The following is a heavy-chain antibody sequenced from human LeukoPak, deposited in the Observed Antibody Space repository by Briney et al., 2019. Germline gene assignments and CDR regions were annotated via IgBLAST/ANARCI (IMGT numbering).Heavy chain of an antibody. CDR1: GFTFSDYW. CDR3: ATSPIFSND. CDR2: ISTDGSST. J-gene: IGHJ4*02. V-gene: IGHV3-74*01. Sequence: GESLRLSCAASGFTFSDYWMHWVRQAPGKGLVWVSHISTDGSSTTYADSVRGRFIISRDNARNTLYLQMNSLRVGDTAVYYCATSPIFSNDWGQGTLVTVSS. D-gene: IGHD3-3*01.